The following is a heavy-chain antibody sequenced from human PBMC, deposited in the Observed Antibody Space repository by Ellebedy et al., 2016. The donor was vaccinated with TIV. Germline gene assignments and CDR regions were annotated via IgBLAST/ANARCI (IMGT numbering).Heavy chain of an antibody. Sequence: PGGSLRLSCAASGLTLSTYAMAWVRQAPGKGLEWVAAIGPRSDYTFYADSVKGRFTVSRDNAKNTLYLQMDSLRAEDTAVYYCAILDWRIYSDSSPARGYWGQGTLVTVSS. V-gene: IGHV3-23*01. CDR1: GLTLSTYA. CDR3: AILDWRIYSDSSPARGY. J-gene: IGHJ4*02. D-gene: IGHD6-6*01. CDR2: IGPRSDYT.